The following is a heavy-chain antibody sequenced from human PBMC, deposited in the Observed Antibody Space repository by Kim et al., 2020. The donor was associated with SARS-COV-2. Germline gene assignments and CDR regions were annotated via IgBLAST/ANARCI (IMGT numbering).Heavy chain of an antibody. V-gene: IGHV1-46*01. CDR1: GYTFTSYY. J-gene: IGHJ6*02. Sequence: ASVKVSCKASGYTFTSYYMHWVRQAPGQGLEWMGIINPSGGSTSYAQKFQGRVTMTRDTSTSTVYMELSSLRSEDTAVYYCLVPSDHYYYGMDVWGQGTTVTVSS. CDR2: INPSGGST. D-gene: IGHD6-13*01. CDR3: LVPSDHYYYGMDV.